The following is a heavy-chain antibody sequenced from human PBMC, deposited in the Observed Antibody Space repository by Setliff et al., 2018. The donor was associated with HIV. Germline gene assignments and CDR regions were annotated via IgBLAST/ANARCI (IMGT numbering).Heavy chain of an antibody. V-gene: IGHV4-4*07. CDR2: IYVNGKA. J-gene: IGHJ6*02. D-gene: IGHD6-6*01. CDR1: GASMNSYY. CDR3: ARMGAARPLYYYGMDV. Sequence: SETLSLTCNISGASMNSYYWSWVRQSAGQELEWIGRIYVNGKANYNPSLKSRVTMSVGKSKSQFSLRLRSVTAADTAVYYCARMGAARPLYYYGMDVWGRGTTVTVSS.